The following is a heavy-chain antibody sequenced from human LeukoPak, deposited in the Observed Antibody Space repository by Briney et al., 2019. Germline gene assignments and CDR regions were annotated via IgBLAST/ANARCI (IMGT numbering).Heavy chain of an antibody. V-gene: IGHV4-38-2*02. CDR3: ARDLRGGITMVRGVRHWFDP. J-gene: IGHJ5*02. CDR1: GSSISSGYY. D-gene: IGHD3-10*01. CDR2: IYHSGST. Sequence: SETLSLTCTVSGSSISSGYYWGWIRQPPGKGLEWIGSIYHSGSTNYNPSLKSRVTISVDTSKNQFSLKLSSVTAADTAVYYCARDLRGGITMVRGVRHWFDPWGQGTLVTVSS.